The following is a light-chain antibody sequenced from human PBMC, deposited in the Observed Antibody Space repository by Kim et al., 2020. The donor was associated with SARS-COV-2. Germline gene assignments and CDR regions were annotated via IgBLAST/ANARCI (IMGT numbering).Light chain of an antibody. CDR2: DNT. CDR3: GTWDDSLSGSWV. V-gene: IGLV1-44*01. J-gene: IGLJ3*02. Sequence: QSVLTQPPSASGTPGQKVTISCSGSSSNIGRNFVNWYQQLPGAAPKLLIYDNTQRPSGVPDRFSGSKSGTSASLAISGLQSEDEADYFCGTWDDSLSGSWVFGGGTQLTVL. CDR1: SSNIGRNF.